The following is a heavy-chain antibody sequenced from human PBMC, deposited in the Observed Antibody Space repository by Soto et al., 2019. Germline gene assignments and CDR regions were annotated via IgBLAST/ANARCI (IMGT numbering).Heavy chain of an antibody. CDR3: TRDPFNLGRGGIPYLGY. CDR1: GYNFINYP. CDR2: INAGDDKT. V-gene: IGHV1-3*01. Sequence: QVQLVQSGAEVKKPGASVKISCKASGYNFINYPLHWVRQAPGQRREWMGWINAGDDKTQYSQKFQCRFTITRDTSARPRYMQLNNLRSEDPDVYYCTRDPFNLGRGGIPYLGYGGQGTLVNVSS. J-gene: IGHJ4*02. D-gene: IGHD3-10*01.